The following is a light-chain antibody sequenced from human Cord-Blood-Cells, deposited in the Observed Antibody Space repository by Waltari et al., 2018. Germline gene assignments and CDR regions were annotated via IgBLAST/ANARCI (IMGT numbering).Light chain of an antibody. V-gene: IGKV3-20*01. CDR3: QQYGSSWT. J-gene: IGKJ1*01. CDR2: GAS. CDR1: QSVSSSY. Sequence: EIVLTQSPGTLSLSPGERATLSCRASQSVSSSYLAWYQQKPGQAPRLLIYGASNRATGIPDRFSGSGSGTDVTLTISRLEPEDFAVYYCQQYGSSWTFGQGTKVEIK.